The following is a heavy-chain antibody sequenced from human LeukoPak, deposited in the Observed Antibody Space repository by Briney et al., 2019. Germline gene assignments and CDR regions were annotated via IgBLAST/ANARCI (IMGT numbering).Heavy chain of an antibody. Sequence: GGSLRLSCAASGFTFPTYAMSWVRQAPGKGLEWVSAISGSGGSTYYADSVKGRFTISSDTSKNTLYLQMNSLRTEDTAVYYCTTVWITMIVADDYWGQGTLVTVSS. D-gene: IGHD3-22*01. CDR3: TTVWITMIVADDY. V-gene: IGHV3-23*01. J-gene: IGHJ4*02. CDR2: ISGSGGST. CDR1: GFTFPTYA.